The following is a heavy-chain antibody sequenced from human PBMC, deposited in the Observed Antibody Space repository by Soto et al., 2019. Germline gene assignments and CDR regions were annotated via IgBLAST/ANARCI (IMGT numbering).Heavy chain of an antibody. D-gene: IGHD2-2*01. CDR2: ISYDGSNK. CDR3: ARVRYCSSTSCSRPYYYYYYMDV. J-gene: IGHJ6*03. Sequence: PGLLLRVWCAAAGCTFISFGGRWVLKNPGKGLEWVAVISYDGSNKYYADSVKGRFTISRDNSKNTLYLQMNSLRAEDTAVYYCARVRYCSSTSCSRPYYYYYYMDVWGKGTTVTVSS. V-gene: IGHV3-30*03. CDR1: GCTFISFG.